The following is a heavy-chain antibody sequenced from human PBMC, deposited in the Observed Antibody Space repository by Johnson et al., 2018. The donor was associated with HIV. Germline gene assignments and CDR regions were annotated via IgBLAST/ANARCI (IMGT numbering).Heavy chain of an antibody. J-gene: IGHJ3*02. CDR1: GFTFSIVW. V-gene: IGHV3-15*01. CDR2: IKSKTDGGTT. CDR3: TTAIYSYDTRDTRAFDI. D-gene: IGHD3-22*01. Sequence: VQLVESGGGLIQPGGSLRLSCAASGFTFSIVWMHWVRQAPGKGLEWVGRIKSKTDGGTTDHAAPVKGRFSISRDDSKNTLYLQVNSLKTEDTAVYYCTTAIYSYDTRDTRAFDIWGQGTMVTVSS.